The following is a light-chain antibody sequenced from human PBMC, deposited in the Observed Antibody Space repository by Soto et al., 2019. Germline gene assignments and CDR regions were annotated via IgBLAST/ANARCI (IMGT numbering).Light chain of an antibody. Sequence: QSALTQPPSASGSPGQSVTISCTGTSSDVGGYNYVSWYQQHPGKAPKLMIYEVSKRPSGVPARFSGSKSGNTAALTVSGLQAEDESEYYCSSNAGSNPLGGLGRGTAQTL. CDR2: EVS. CDR3: SSNAGSNPLGG. J-gene: IGLJ2*01. V-gene: IGLV2-8*01. CDR1: SSDVGGYNY.